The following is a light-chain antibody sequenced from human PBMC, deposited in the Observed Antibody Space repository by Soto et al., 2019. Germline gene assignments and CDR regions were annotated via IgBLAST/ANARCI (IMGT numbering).Light chain of an antibody. CDR2: EGN. V-gene: IGLV2-23*01. CDR3: CSYAGGSSYV. J-gene: IGLJ1*01. CDR1: SSDVGSYNH. Sequence: QSVLTQPASVSGSDGQSITISCTGSSSDVGSYNHVSWYQQRPGKAPKFMIYEGNKRPSGVSNRFSGSKSGNTASLTISGLQDDDEADYYCCSYAGGSSYVFGAGTKLTVL.